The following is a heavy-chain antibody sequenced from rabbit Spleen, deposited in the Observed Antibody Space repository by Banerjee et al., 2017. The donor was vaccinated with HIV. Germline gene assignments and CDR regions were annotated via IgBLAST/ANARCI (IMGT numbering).Heavy chain of an antibody. V-gene: IGHV1S40*01. D-gene: IGHD8-1*01. CDR3: ARDTGTSFSSYGMDL. CDR2: IDAGSSGTT. Sequence: EYGGDLVKTGASLTLTCTASGFSFSSNYYMCWVRQAPGKGLEWIACIDAGSSGTTYYASWAKGRFTISRTSSTTVTLQMTSLTDADTATYFCARDTGTSFSSYGMDLWGPGTLVTVS. J-gene: IGHJ6*01. CDR1: GFSFSSNYY.